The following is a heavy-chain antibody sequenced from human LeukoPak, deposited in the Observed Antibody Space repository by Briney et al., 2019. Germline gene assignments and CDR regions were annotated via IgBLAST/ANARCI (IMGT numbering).Heavy chain of an antibody. CDR1: GFTFSSYS. CDR3: ARAPHLSGAFDI. V-gene: IGHV3-21*04. J-gene: IGHJ3*02. Sequence: ESGGSLRLSCAASGFTFSSYSMNWVRQAPGKGLEWVSSISSSSSYIYYADSVKGRFTISRDNAKNSLYLQMNSLKTEDTAVYYCARAPHLSGAFDIWGQGTMVTVSS. D-gene: IGHD1-26*01. CDR2: ISSSSSYI.